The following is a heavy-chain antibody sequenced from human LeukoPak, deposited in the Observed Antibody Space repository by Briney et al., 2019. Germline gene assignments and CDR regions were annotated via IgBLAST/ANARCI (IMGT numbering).Heavy chain of an antibody. CDR1: GGSFSGYY. CDR3: ARGLPSYFDY. J-gene: IGHJ4*02. CDR2: INHSGST. V-gene: IGHV4-34*01. Sequence: SETPSLTCAVYGGSFSGYYWSWIRQPPGKGLEWIGEINHSGSTNYNPSLKSRVTISVDTSKNQFSLKLSSVTAADTAVYYCARGLPSYFDYWGQGTLVTVSS.